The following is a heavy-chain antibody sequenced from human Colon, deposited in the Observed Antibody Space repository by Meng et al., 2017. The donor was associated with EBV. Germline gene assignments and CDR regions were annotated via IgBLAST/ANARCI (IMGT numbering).Heavy chain of an antibody. D-gene: IGHD5/OR15-5a*01. J-gene: IGHJ4*02. CDR3: AKRGSVYYFDY. V-gene: IGHV3-23*01. CDR1: GLTFSSYA. CDR2: ISDSGGST. Sequence: EVQLLESXXGXVXXGGXLRVSCAASGLTFSSYAMSWVRQAPGKGLEWVSVISDSGGSTFYADSVKGRFTISRDNSKNTLYLQMNSLRAEDTAVYYCAKRGSVYYFDYWGQGTLVTVSS.